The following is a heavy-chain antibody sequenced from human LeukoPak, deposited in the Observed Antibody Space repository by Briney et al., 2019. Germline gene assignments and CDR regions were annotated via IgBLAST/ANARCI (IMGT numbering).Heavy chain of an antibody. CDR1: GGSISSGSYY. D-gene: IGHD3-3*01. CDR3: ARDRTYYDSTDATGGSDYYYYGMDV. Sequence: PSETLSLTCTVSGGSISSGSYYWSWIRQPAGRGLEWIGRIYTSGSTNYNPSLKSRVTISVDTSKNQFSLKLSSVTAADTAVYYCARDRTYYDSTDATGGSDYYYYGMDVWAKGPRSPSP. CDR2: IYTSGST. V-gene: IGHV4-61*02. J-gene: IGHJ6*02.